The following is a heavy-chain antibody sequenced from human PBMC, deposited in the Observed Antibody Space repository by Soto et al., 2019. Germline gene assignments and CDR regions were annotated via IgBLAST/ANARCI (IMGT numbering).Heavy chain of an antibody. CDR1: GFTFSDYY. J-gene: IGHJ6*03. CDR3: ARTLSTPRPNGSRVQYYMDV. CDR2: ISRSSSYS. Sequence: GGSLRLSCAASGFTFSDYYMSWIRQAPGKGLEWVSYISRSSSYSNYADSVKGRFTISRDNAKNSLYLQMNSLRAEDTAVYYCARTLSTPRPNGSRVQYYMDVWGKGTTVTVSS. D-gene: IGHD3-10*01. V-gene: IGHV3-11*06.